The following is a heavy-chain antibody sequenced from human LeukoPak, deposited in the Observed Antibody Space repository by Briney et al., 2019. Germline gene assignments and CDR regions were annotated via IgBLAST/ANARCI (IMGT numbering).Heavy chain of an antibody. CDR3: AVRYQLRENWFDP. D-gene: IGHD2-2*01. V-gene: IGHV4-34*01. Sequence: PSETLALTCAVYRECFSGDYWSWIRQPPGKGLEWIGEINHSGSTNYNPSLKSRVTISVDTSKNQFSLKLSSVTAADTAVYYCAVRYQLRENWFDPWGQGTLVTVSS. CDR1: RECFSGDY. J-gene: IGHJ5*02. CDR2: INHSGST.